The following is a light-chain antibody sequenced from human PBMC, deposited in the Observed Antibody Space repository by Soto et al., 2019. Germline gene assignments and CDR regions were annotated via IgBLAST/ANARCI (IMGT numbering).Light chain of an antibody. V-gene: IGKV3-11*01. CDR1: QSVSSH. Sequence: EILLTQSPATLSLSPGERATLSCRASQSVSSHLAWYQQKPGQAPRLLIYDASNRASGIPARFSGSGSGTDFTLTISSLEPEDFAVYYCQQRSTWLTFGGGTKVDIK. CDR3: QQRSTWLT. CDR2: DAS. J-gene: IGKJ4*01.